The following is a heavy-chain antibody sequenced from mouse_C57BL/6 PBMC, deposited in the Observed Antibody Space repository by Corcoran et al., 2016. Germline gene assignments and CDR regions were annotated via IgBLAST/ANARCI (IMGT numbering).Heavy chain of an antibody. J-gene: IGHJ1*03. CDR3: ARSAPHYYGSSYGYCDV. D-gene: IGHD1-1*01. CDR1: GYTFTDYN. CDR2: INPNNGGT. V-gene: IGHV1-18*01. Sequence: EVQLQQSGPELVKPGASVKIPCKASGYTFTDYNMDWVKQSHGKSLEWIGDINPNNGGTIYNQKFKGKATLTVDKSSSTAYMELRSLTSEDTAVYYCARSAPHYYGSSYGYCDVWGTGTTVTVSS.